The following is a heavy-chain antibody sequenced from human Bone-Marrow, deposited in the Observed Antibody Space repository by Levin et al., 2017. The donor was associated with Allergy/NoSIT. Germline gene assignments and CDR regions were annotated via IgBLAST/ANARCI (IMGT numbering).Heavy chain of an antibody. J-gene: IGHJ6*02. CDR3: ARDCGVRYDSSGYPRYYDGMDV. D-gene: IGHD3-22*01. CDR2: IWYDGSNK. CDR1: GFTFSSYG. V-gene: IGHV3-33*01. Sequence: GGSLRLSCAASGFTFSSYGMHWVRQAPGKGLEWVAVIWYDGSNKYYADSVKGRFTISRDNSKNTLYLQMNSLRAEDTAVYYCARDCGVRYDSSGYPRYYDGMDVWGQGTTVTVSS.